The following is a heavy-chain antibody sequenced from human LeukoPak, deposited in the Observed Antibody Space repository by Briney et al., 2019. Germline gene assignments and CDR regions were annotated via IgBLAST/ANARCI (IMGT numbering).Heavy chain of an antibody. D-gene: IGHD2-15*01. CDR2: IWYDGSNK. J-gene: IGHJ6*02. CDR3: TRGFCSDSGCPNYYGMDV. V-gene: IGHV3-33*01. CDR1: GFTFSSYG. Sequence: PGGSLRLSCAASGFTFSSYGMHWVRQAPGKGLEWVAVIWYDGSNKYYADSVKGRFTISRDNSKNTLYLQMNSLKTEDTAVYYCTRGFCSDSGCPNYYGMDVWGQGTTVTVSS.